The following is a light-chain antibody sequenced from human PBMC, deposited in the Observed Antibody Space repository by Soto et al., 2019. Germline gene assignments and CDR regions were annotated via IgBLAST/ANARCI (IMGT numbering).Light chain of an antibody. J-gene: IGLJ1*01. CDR2: DVS. CDR3: SSYTSSSTYV. CDR1: GSDIGTYNR. V-gene: IGLV2-18*02. Sequence: QSVLTQPPSVSGSPGQSVAISCTGAGSDIGTYNRFSWYQQPPGTAPKLMIYDVSDRPSGVPDRFSGSKSGNTASLTISGLQAEDEADYYCSSYTSSSTYVFGTGTKLTVL.